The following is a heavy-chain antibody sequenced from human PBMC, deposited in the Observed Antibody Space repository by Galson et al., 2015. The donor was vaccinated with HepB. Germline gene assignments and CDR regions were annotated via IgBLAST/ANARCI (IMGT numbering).Heavy chain of an antibody. CDR2: ITPIFGSG. Sequence: SVKVSCKASGGTFSSHTISWVRQAPGQGLEWMGGITPIFGSGNYAQELQGRVTITADESKSTIYMELSSLRSEDTAAYYCARQHDTSGYYAYWGQGTLVTVSS. V-gene: IGHV1-69*13. CDR1: GGTFSSHT. D-gene: IGHD3-22*01. J-gene: IGHJ4*02. CDR3: ARQHDTSGYYAY.